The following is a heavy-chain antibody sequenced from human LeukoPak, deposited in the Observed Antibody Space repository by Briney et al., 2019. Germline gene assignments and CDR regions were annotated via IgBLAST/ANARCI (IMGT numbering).Heavy chain of an antibody. CDR2: ISSTSSYI. Sequence: GGSLRLSCAASGFTFSRYSMNWVRQAPGKGLEWVSSISSTSSYIYYADSLKGRFTISRDNAKDSLYLQMNSLRAEDTAVYYCARDADLAVAADAFDIWGQGTMVTVSS. CDR3: ARDADLAVAADAFDI. J-gene: IGHJ3*02. D-gene: IGHD6-19*01. CDR1: GFTFSRYS. V-gene: IGHV3-21*01.